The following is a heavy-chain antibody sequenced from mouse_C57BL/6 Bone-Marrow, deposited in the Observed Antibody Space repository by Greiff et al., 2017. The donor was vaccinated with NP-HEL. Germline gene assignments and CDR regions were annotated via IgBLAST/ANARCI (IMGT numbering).Heavy chain of an antibody. D-gene: IGHD2-2*01. V-gene: IGHV1-64*01. J-gene: IGHJ3*01. CDR1: GYTFTSYW. CDR2: IHPNSGST. Sequence: QVQLKQPGAELVKPGASVKLSCKASGYTFTSYWMHWVKQRPGQGLEWIGMIHPNSGSTNYNEKFKSKATLTVDKSSSTAYMQLSSLTSEDSAVYYCAREFYYGYWFAYWGQGTLVTVSA. CDR3: AREFYYGYWFAY.